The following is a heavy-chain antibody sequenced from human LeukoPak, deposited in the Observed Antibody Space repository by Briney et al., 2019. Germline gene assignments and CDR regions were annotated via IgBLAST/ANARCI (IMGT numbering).Heavy chain of an antibody. J-gene: IGHJ4*02. V-gene: IGHV7-4-1*02. D-gene: IGHD2-15*01. Sequence: GASVKVSCKASGYTFTSYAMNWVRQAPGQGLEWMGWINTNTGNPTYAQGFTGRFVFSLDTSVSTAYLQISSLKAEDTAVYFCGRDTRVEDIVVVVAATSTLDYWGQGTLVTVSS. CDR2: INTNTGNP. CDR1: GYTFTSYA. CDR3: GRDTRVEDIVVVVAATSTLDY.